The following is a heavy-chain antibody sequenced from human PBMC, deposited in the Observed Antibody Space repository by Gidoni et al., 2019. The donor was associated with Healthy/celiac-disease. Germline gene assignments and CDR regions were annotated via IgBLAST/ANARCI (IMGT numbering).Heavy chain of an antibody. V-gene: IGHV3-30*18. J-gene: IGHJ4*02. CDR3: AKEKGFGELSGTPFDY. CDR1: GFTFSSYG. CDR2: ISYDGSNK. D-gene: IGHD3-10*01. Sequence: QVQLVESGGGVVQPGRSLRLSCAASGFTFSSYGMHWVRQAPGKGLEWVAVISYDGSNKYYADSVKGRFTISRDNSKNTLYLQMNSLRAEDTAVYYCAKEKGFGELSGTPFDYWGQGTLVTVSS.